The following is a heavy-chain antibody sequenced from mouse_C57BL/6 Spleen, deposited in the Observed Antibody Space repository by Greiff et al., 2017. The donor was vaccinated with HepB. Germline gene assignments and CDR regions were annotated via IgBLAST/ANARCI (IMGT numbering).Heavy chain of an antibody. CDR3: ARGDHFDY. Sequence: QVQLKQPGAELVKPGASVKLSCKASGYTFTSYWMQWVKQRPGQGLEWIGEIDPSDSYTNYNQKFKGKATLTVDTSSSTAYMQLSSLTSEDSAVYYCARGDHFDYWGQGTTLTVSS. D-gene: IGHD3-3*01. CDR2: IDPSDSYT. J-gene: IGHJ2*01. V-gene: IGHV1-50*01. CDR1: GYTFTSYW.